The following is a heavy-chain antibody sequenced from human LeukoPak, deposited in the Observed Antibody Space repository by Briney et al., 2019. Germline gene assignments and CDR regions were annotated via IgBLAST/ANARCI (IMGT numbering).Heavy chain of an antibody. J-gene: IGHJ4*02. CDR1: GGSISSGDYY. CDR3: ARRGYSGSYYFDY. Sequence: PSQTLSLTCTVSGGSISSGDYYWSWIRQPPGKGLEWIGYIYYSGSTYYNPSLKSRVTISVDTSKNQFSLKLSSVTAADTAVYYCARRGYSGSYYFDYWGQGTLVTVSS. D-gene: IGHD1-26*01. CDR2: IYYSGST. V-gene: IGHV4-30-4*01.